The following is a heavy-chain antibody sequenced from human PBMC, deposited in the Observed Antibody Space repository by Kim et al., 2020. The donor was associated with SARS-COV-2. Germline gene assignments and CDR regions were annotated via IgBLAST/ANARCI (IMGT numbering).Heavy chain of an antibody. J-gene: IGHJ6*02. CDR1: GFTFDDYA. V-gene: IGHV3-9*01. Sequence: GGSLRLSCAASGFTFDDYAMHWVRQAPGKGLEWVSGISWNSGSIGYADSVKGRFTISRDNAKNSLYLQMNSLRAEDTALYYCAKDRVAEVSQWLVLRYYGMDVWGQGTTVTVSS. CDR3: AKDRVAEVSQWLVLRYYGMDV. CDR2: ISWNSGSI. D-gene: IGHD6-19*01.